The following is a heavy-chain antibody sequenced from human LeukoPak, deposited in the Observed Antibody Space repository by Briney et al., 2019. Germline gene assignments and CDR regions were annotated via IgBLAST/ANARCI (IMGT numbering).Heavy chain of an antibody. CDR1: GFTFSSYA. Sequence: GGSLRLSCAASGFTFSSYAMTCVRQAPGKGLEWVSAISGSGGSTYYADSVKGRFTISRDNSKNTLYLQMNSLRVDDTAVYYCAKDSSGWSKDCWGQGTLVTVSS. D-gene: IGHD6-19*01. CDR3: AKDSSGWSKDC. CDR2: ISGSGGST. J-gene: IGHJ4*02. V-gene: IGHV3-23*01.